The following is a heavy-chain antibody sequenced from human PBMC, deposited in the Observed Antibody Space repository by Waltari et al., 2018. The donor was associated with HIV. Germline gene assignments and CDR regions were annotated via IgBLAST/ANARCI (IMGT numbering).Heavy chain of an antibody. D-gene: IGHD1-7*01. Sequence: EVQLVESGGGLVQPGGSLRLSCAGSGFPFSSYWMHWVRQAPGKGLVWVSRINNDGSTSYADSVKGRFTISRDNAKNTLYLQMNSLRAEDTAVYYCARDPFTNYRAFDYWGQGTLVTVSS. CDR2: INNDGST. V-gene: IGHV3-74*01. J-gene: IGHJ4*02. CDR3: ARDPFTNYRAFDY. CDR1: GFPFSSYW.